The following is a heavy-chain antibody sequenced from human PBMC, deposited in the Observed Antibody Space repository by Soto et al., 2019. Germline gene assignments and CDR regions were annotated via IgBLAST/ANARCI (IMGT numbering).Heavy chain of an antibody. V-gene: IGHV3-30*18. CDR1: GFTFSSYG. CDR3: AKSYGSGSLLGSV. J-gene: IGHJ6*02. Sequence: SLRLSCAASGFTFSSYGMHWVRQAPGKGLEWVAVISYDGSNKYYADSVKGRFTISRDNSKNTLYLQMNSLRAEDTAVYYCAKSYGSGSLLGSVWGQGTTVTVS. CDR2: ISYDGSNK. D-gene: IGHD3-10*01.